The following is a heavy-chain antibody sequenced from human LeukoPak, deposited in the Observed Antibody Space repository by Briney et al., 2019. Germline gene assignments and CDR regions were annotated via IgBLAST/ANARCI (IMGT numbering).Heavy chain of an antibody. CDR2: MYYSGST. V-gene: IGHV4-59*13. Sequence: SVTLSLTCTVSGDSIRSYYWSWIRQSPGKGLEWIGYMYYSGSTNYNPSLKSRVTMSVDTSRNQFSLILNSVTAAGAAAYYCARTLYSGNNGIRGHYYYYYGMDVWGQGTTVVVSS. D-gene: IGHD1-26*01. CDR3: ARTLYSGNNGIRGHYYYYYGMDV. CDR1: GDSIRSYY. J-gene: IGHJ6*02.